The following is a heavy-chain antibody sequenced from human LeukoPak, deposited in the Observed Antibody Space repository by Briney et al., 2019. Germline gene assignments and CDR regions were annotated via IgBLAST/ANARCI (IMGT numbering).Heavy chain of an antibody. Sequence: SETLSLTCTVSRGSISSSSFYWGWIRQPPGKGLQWIGTIYSSGTTYYNASLRSRVSISVDTSKNQFSLNLSSVTAADTAVYYCALNFDYWGQGTLVTVSS. CDR1: RGSISSSSFY. V-gene: IGHV4-39*01. J-gene: IGHJ4*02. CDR3: ALNFDY. CDR2: IYSSGTT.